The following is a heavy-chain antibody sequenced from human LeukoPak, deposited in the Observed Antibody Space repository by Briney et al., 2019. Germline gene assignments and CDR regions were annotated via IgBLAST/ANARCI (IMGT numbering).Heavy chain of an antibody. CDR3: AKVLARRVITGSPDY. J-gene: IGHJ4*02. Sequence: GGSLRLPCAASGFTFSSYAMSWVRQAPGKGLGWVSAISGSGGSTYYADSVKGRFTISRDNSKNTLYLQMNSLRAEDTAVYYCAKVLARRVITGSPDYWGQGTLVTVSS. D-gene: IGHD3-10*01. CDR2: ISGSGGST. CDR1: GFTFSSYA. V-gene: IGHV3-23*01.